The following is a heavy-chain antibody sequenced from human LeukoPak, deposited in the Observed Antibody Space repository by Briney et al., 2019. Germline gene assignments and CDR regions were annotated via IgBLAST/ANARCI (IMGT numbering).Heavy chain of an antibody. CDR3: ARDRVDYVWGSYRYTSFDY. CDR1: GGTFSSYA. Sequence: ASVKVSCKASGGTFSSYAISWVRQAPGQGLEWMGGIIPIFGTANYAQKFQGRVTITADESTSTAYMELSSLRSEDTAVYYCARDRVDYVWGSYRYTSFDYWGQGTLVTVSS. CDR2: IIPIFGTA. D-gene: IGHD3-16*02. V-gene: IGHV1-69*13. J-gene: IGHJ4*02.